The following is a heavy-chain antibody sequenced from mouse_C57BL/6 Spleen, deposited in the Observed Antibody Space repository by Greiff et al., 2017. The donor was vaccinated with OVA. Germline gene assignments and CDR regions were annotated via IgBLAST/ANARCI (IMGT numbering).Heavy chain of an antibody. CDR3: ARGGSSYVDWFAY. D-gene: IGHD1-1*01. J-gene: IGHJ3*01. V-gene: IGHV3-6*01. CDR2: ISYDGSN. Sequence: DVKLLESGPGLVKPSQSLSLTCSVTGYSITSGYYWNWIRQFPGNKLEWMGYISYDGSNNYNPSLKNRISITRDTSKNQFFLKLNSVTTEDTATYYCARGGSSYVDWFAYWGQGTLVTVSA. CDR1: GYSITSGYY.